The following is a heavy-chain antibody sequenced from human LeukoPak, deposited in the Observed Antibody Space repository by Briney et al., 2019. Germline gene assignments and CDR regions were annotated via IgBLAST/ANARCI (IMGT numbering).Heavy chain of an antibody. CDR2: IWYDGSNK. Sequence: PGRSLRLSCAASGFTFSSYGMHWVRQAPGKGLEWVAVIWYDGSNKYYADSVKGRFTISRDNSKNTLYLQMNSLRAEDTAVYYCARSNFGAAAGAFDIWGQGTMVTVSS. CDR1: GFTFSSYG. CDR3: ARSNFGAAAGAFDI. D-gene: IGHD6-13*01. V-gene: IGHV3-33*01. J-gene: IGHJ3*02.